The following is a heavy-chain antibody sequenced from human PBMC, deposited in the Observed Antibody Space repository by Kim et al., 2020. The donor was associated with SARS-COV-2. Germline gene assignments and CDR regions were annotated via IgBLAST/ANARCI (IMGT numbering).Heavy chain of an antibody. CDR1: GGSISSSSYY. CDR2: IYYSGST. J-gene: IGHJ4*02. Sequence: SETLSLTCTVSGGSISSSSYYWGWIRQPPGKGLEWIGSIYYSGSTYYNPSLKSRVTISVDTSKNQFSLKLSSVTAADTAVYYCARGYGGSYYTYFDYWGQGTLVTVSS. D-gene: IGHD1-26*01. CDR3: ARGYGGSYYTYFDY. V-gene: IGHV4-39*07.